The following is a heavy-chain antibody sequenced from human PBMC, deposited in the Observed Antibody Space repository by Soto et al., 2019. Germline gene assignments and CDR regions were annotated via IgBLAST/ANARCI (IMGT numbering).Heavy chain of an antibody. D-gene: IGHD6-19*01. J-gene: IGHJ6*02. Sequence: EVQLVESGGGLVQPGGSLKLSCAASGFTFSGSAMHWVRQASGKGLEWVGRIRSKANSYATAYAASVKGRFTISRDDSKNTAYLQMNSLKTEDTAVYYCTSPPPIAVYGMDVWGQGTTVTVSS. V-gene: IGHV3-73*01. CDR2: IRSKANSYAT. CDR1: GFTFSGSA. CDR3: TSPPPIAVYGMDV.